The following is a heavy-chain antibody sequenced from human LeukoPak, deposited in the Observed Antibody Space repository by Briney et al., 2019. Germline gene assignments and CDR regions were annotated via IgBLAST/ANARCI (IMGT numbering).Heavy chain of an antibody. Sequence: ASVTVSCKSAGYSFISYGISWVRQAPGQGLEWMGWISPYNGNTNYAQKLQGRVTMTTETSTSTAYMELRSLRSDDTAVYYCARESTVVTASYVDHWGQGTLVTVSS. J-gene: IGHJ4*02. CDR2: ISPYNGNT. CDR1: GYSFISYG. D-gene: IGHD4-23*01. CDR3: ARESTVVTASYVDH. V-gene: IGHV1-18*01.